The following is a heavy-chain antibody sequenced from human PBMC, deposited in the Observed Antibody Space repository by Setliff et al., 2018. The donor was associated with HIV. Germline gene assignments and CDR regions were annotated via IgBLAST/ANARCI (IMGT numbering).Heavy chain of an antibody. CDR2: INHGGST. J-gene: IGHJ4*02. CDR3: AIDVIGGWLRPMPDF. CDR1: GGSFSGDY. V-gene: IGHV4-34*01. Sequence: PSETLSLTCAVYGGSFSGDYWSWIRQSPGKGLEWNGQINHGGSTNYSPSLKSRVTMSIDTSKNQFSLRLSSVTAADTAVYYCAIDVIGGWLRPMPDFWGPGTLVTVSS. D-gene: IGHD5-12*01.